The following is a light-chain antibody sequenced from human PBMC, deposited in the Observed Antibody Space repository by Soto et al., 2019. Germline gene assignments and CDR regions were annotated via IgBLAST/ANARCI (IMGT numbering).Light chain of an antibody. Sequence: QSVLTQSSSASASLGSSVRLTCTLRSGHVSYIIAWHQQQPGKDPRYLMKLEGTGNYNKWSGVPDRFSGSSSGADRYLTISNLQFEDAADYYCETWANNIWVFGGGTKLTVL. CDR3: ETWANNIWV. CDR2: LEGTGNY. V-gene: IGLV4-60*02. J-gene: IGLJ3*02. CDR1: SGHVSYI.